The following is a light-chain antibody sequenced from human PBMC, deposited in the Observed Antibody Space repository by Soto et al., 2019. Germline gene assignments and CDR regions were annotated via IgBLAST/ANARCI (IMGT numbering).Light chain of an antibody. V-gene: IGKV3-11*01. CDR1: QSVSSY. Sequence: EIVLTQSPATLSLSPGERATLSCRASQSVSSYLAWYQQKPGQAPRLLIYDASNRATGIPARFSGSGSGTDFALTISSLGPEDFAVYYYQQRSNWPTRNTFGQGTKLEIK. CDR3: QQRSNWPTRNT. J-gene: IGKJ2*01. CDR2: DAS.